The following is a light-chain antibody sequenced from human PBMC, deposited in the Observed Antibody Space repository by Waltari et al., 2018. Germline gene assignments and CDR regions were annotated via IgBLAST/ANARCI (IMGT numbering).Light chain of an antibody. J-gene: IGLJ3*02. Sequence: SYELTQPPSVPVSPGQTASITCSGDTLGDKYACWYQQKPGQSPVLVIYQDTKRPSGVPERFSGSNSGNTATLTISGTQALDEADYYCQAWDSSTVMFGGGTKLTVL. V-gene: IGLV3-1*01. CDR3: QAWDSSTVM. CDR2: QDT. CDR1: TLGDKY.